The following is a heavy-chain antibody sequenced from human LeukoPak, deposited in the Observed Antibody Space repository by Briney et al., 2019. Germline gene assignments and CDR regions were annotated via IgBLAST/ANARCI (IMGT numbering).Heavy chain of an antibody. J-gene: IGHJ4*02. V-gene: IGHV3-11*04. CDR3: AREGSSSQNYFDY. Sequence: GGSLGLSCAASGFTFSDYYMSWIRQAPGKGLEWVSYISSSGSTIYYADSVKGRFTISRDNSKNTLYLQVNSLRAEDTAVYYCAREGSSSQNYFDYWGQGTLVTVSS. CDR1: GFTFSDYY. D-gene: IGHD6-6*01. CDR2: ISSSGSTI.